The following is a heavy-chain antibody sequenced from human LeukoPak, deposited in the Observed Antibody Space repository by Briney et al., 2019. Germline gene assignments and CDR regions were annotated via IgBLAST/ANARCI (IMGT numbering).Heavy chain of an antibody. D-gene: IGHD6-13*01. J-gene: IGHJ4*02. V-gene: IGHV3-48*01. CDR1: GFTFSSYN. CDR2: ITSTSETI. CDR3: ARPGDGGLGPAAGTELYY. Sequence: GGSLRLSCAASGFTFSSYNMNWVRQAPGKGLEWISYITSTSETINYADSVKGRFTISRDNANNSLYLQMNSLKASDTAMYYCARPGDGGLGPAAGTELYYWGQGTLVTVSS.